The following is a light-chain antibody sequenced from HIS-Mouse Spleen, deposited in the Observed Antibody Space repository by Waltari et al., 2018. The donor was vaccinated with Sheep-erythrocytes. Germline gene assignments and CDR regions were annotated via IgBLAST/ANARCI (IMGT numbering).Light chain of an antibody. CDR3: CSYAGSSTPWV. CDR2: EGS. J-gene: IGLJ3*02. CDR1: SRDVGGNNL. Sequence: PGQSITISCTGTSRDVGGNNLFPWYQQHPGKDPKLMIYEGSKRPSGVSNRFSGSKSGNTASLTISGLQAEDEADYYCCSYAGSSTPWVFGGGTKLTVL. V-gene: IGLV2-23*01.